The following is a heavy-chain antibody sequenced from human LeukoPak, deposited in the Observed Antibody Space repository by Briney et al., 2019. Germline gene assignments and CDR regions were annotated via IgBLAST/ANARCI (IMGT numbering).Heavy chain of an antibody. CDR3: ARDLGIAAAGSFDY. D-gene: IGHD6-13*01. CDR2: IKQDGSEK. V-gene: IGHV3-7*03. Sequence: GGSLRLSRAASGFTFSSYWMSWVRQAPGKGLEWVANIKQDGSEKYYVDSVKGRFTISRDNAKNSLYLQMNSLRAEDTAVYYCARDLGIAAAGSFDYWGQGTLVTVSS. CDR1: GFTFSSYW. J-gene: IGHJ4*02.